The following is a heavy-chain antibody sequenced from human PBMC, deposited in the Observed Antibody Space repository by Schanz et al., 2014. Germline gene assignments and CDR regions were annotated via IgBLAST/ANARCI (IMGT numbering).Heavy chain of an antibody. CDR1: GFIFSTFG. V-gene: IGHV3-33*01. CDR2: IWYDGNKK. J-gene: IGHJ4*02. CDR3: ARDPGGTKTHGL. D-gene: IGHD2-15*01. Sequence: QVYLVQSGGGVVQPGRSLRLSCAASGFIFSTFGMQWVRQAPGKGLEWVAVIWYDGNKKYYADSVKGRFTVSRDNSKNTLYLQMNSLRAENTAVYYCARDPGGTKTHGLWGQGTLVTVSS.